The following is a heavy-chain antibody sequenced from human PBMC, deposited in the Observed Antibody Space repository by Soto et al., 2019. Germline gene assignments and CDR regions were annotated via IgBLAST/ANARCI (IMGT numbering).Heavy chain of an antibody. CDR2: IYYSGST. D-gene: IGHD4-4*01. Sequence: SETLSLTCTVSGGSISSGDYYWSWIRQPPGKGLERIGYIYYSGSTYYNPSLKSRVTISVDTSKNQFSLKLSSVTAADTAVYYCARFRDSNPIYYYYYGMDVWGQGTTVTVSS. CDR3: ARFRDSNPIYYYYYGMDV. J-gene: IGHJ6*02. V-gene: IGHV4-30-4*01. CDR1: GGSISSGDYY.